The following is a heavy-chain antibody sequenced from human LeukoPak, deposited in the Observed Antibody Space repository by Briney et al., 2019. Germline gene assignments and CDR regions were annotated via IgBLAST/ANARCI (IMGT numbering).Heavy chain of an antibody. D-gene: IGHD1-1*01. Sequence: SQTLSLTCAVSGGSISSGGYYWSWIRQHPGKGLEWLGYIYYSGSTYYNPSLKSRVTISVDTSKNQFSLKLSSVTAADTAVYYCARDLDRLYYFDYWGQGTLVTVSS. CDR1: GGSISSGGYY. V-gene: IGHV4-31*11. J-gene: IGHJ4*02. CDR3: ARDLDRLYYFDY. CDR2: IYYSGST.